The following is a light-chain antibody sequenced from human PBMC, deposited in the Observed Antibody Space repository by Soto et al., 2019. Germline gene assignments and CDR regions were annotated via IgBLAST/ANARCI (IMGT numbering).Light chain of an antibody. Sequence: EMLLTQSPATLSFSPGERATVSCRASQSVGSFLAWYQQKPGQAPRLLIDDTSIRATGIPARFSGSGSGTDFTLTISSLEPEDCAVYYCQQRNSWPPTFTFGQGTRLEIK. V-gene: IGKV3-11*01. CDR3: QQRNSWPPTFT. CDR1: QSVGSF. CDR2: DTS. J-gene: IGKJ5*01.